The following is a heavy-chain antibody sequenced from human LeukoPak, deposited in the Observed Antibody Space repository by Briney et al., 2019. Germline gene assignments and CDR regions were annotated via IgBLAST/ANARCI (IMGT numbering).Heavy chain of an antibody. J-gene: IGHJ6*02. CDR2: IWYDGSNK. CDR1: GFTFSSYG. V-gene: IGHV3-33*01. CDR3: AREYGDRRSYYYGMDV. D-gene: IGHD4-17*01. Sequence: PGGSLRLSCAASGFTFSSYGMHWVRQAPGKGLEWVAVIWYDGSNKYYADSVKGRFTISRDNSKNTLYLQMNSLRAEDTAVYYCAREYGDRRSYYYGMDVWGQGTTVTVSS.